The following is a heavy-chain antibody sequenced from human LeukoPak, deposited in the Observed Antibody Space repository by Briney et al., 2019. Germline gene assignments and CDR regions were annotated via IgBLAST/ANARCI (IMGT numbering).Heavy chain of an antibody. CDR2: ISSSSSYI. J-gene: IGHJ4*02. CDR1: GFTFSSYS. Sequence: NPGGSLRLSCAASGFTFSSYSMNWVRQAPGKGLEWVSSISSSSSYIYYADSVKGRFTISRDNAKNSLYLQMNSLRAEDTAVYYCARAPYCSGGSCHFDYWGQGTLVTVSS. D-gene: IGHD2-15*01. V-gene: IGHV3-21*01. CDR3: ARAPYCSGGSCHFDY.